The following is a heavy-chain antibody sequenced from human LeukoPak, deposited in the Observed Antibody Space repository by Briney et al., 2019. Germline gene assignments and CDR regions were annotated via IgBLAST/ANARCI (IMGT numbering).Heavy chain of an antibody. D-gene: IGHD3-22*01. CDR2: INPNSGGT. CDR1: GYTFTGYY. CDR3: AREEYWYYYGSSGYTY. J-gene: IGHJ4*02. V-gene: IGHV1-2*02. Sequence: ASVKVSCKASGYTFTGYYMHWVRQAPGQGLEWMGWINPNSGGTNYAQKFQGRVTMTRDTSISTAYMELSRLRSDDTAVYYCAREEYWYYYGSSGYTYWGQGTLVTVSS.